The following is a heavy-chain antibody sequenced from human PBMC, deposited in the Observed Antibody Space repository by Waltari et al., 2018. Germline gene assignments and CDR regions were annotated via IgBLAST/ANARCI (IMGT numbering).Heavy chain of an antibody. CDR2: IYYSWST. D-gene: IGHD6-6*01. J-gene: IGHJ5*02. CDR3: ARDFGGSIAALWWFDP. Sequence: QLQLQESGPGLVKPSETLSLTCTVSGGSISSSSYYWGWIRQPPGKGLEWIGSIYYSWSTYYNPSLQSRVTISVDTSKNQFSLKLSSVTAADTAVYYCARDFGGSIAALWWFDPWGQGTLVTVSS. V-gene: IGHV4-39*07. CDR1: GGSISSSSYY.